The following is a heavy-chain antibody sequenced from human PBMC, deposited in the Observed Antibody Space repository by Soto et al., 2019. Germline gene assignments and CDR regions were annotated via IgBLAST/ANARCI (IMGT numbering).Heavy chain of an antibody. CDR3: AKDRCYGSGGLDGMDV. J-gene: IGHJ6*02. D-gene: IGHD3-10*01. V-gene: IGHV3-23*01. Sequence: EVQLLESGGGLVQPGGSLRLSCAASGLTFSSYAMSWVRQAPGQGLEWVSTISGSGGSTYYADSVKGRFTISRDNSKNTLYLQMNSLRAEDTAVYYCAKDRCYGSGGLDGMDVWCQGTTVTVSS. CDR2: ISGSGGST. CDR1: GLTFSSYA.